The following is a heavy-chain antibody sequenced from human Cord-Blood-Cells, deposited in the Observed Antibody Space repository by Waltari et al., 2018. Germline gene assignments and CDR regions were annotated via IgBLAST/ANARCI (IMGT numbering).Heavy chain of an antibody. J-gene: IGHJ4*02. CDR1: GYSFSRSNR. Sequence: QVQLQESGPGLVKPSDTLSLTCAVSGYSFSRSNRCGWIRQPPGKGLEWIGSIYYCGSTYYNPSLKSRVTMSVDTSKNQFSLKLSAVTAVDTAVYYCARTWSSSWYFDYWGQGTLVTVSS. CDR3: ARTWSSSWYFDY. CDR2: IYYCGST. V-gene: IGHV4-28*01. D-gene: IGHD6-13*01.